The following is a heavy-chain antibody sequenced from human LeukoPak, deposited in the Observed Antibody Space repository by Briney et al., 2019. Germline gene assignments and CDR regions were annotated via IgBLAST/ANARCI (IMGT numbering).Heavy chain of an antibody. CDR2: ISSSSSYI. V-gene: IGHV3-21*01. CDR3: AKDGHPGYHFDY. CDR1: GFTFSSYS. D-gene: IGHD6-13*01. Sequence: GGSLRLSCAASGFTFSSYSMNWVRQAPGKGLEWVSSISSSSSYIYYADSVKGRFTISRDNAKNSLYLQMNSLRAEDTAVYYCAKDGHPGYHFDYWGQGTLVTVSS. J-gene: IGHJ4*02.